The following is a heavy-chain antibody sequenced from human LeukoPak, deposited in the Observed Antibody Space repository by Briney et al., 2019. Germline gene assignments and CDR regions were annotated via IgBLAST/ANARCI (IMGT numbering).Heavy chain of an antibody. Sequence: SVKVSCKASGGTFSSYAISWVRQAPGQGLEWMGGIIPMFGTANYAQKFQGRVTITADESANIAYMELSSLRSEDTAVYYCARGPFPPAATVATNNWFDPWGQGALVTVSS. D-gene: IGHD6-13*01. CDR3: ARGPFPPAATVATNNWFDP. CDR1: GGTFSSYA. CDR2: IIPMFGTA. V-gene: IGHV1-69*13. J-gene: IGHJ5*02.